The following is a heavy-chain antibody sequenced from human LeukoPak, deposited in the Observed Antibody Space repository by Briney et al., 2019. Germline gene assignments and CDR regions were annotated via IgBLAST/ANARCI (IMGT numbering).Heavy chain of an antibody. CDR3: AKTTTGYSSGRFPGWPVDY. V-gene: IGHV3-7*03. Sequence: GSLRLSCAASGFTFSNYWMSWVRQAPGKGLEWVAHINQDGSEEHYMDSVKARFIISRDNAKNSLSLQMDSLRAEDTAVYYCAKTTTGYSSGRFPGWPVDYWGQGTLVTVSS. CDR1: GFTFSNYW. D-gene: IGHD6-19*01. CDR2: INQDGSEE. J-gene: IGHJ4*02.